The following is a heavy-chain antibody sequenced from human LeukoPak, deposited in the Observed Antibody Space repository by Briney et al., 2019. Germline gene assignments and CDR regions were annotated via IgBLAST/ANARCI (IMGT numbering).Heavy chain of an antibody. D-gene: IGHD6-19*01. Sequence: GGSLRLSCAVSGFTFDVYAMHWVRQAPGEGLEGVSGISWNSGSIGYAHSVRGRFTISRDNAKNSLYLQMNSLGAEDTALYYCAKDLGFSSGLGIDYWGQGTLVSVSS. J-gene: IGHJ4*02. CDR3: AKDLGFSSGLGIDY. CDR1: GFTFDVYA. CDR2: ISWNSGSI. V-gene: IGHV3-9*01.